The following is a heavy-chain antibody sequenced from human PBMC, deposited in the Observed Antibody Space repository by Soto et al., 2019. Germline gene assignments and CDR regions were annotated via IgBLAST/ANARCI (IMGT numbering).Heavy chain of an antibody. D-gene: IGHD2-21*02. J-gene: IGHJ4*02. Sequence: QVQLVQSGAEVKKPGASVKVSCKASGYTFTSYYMHWVRQAPGQGLEWMGIINPSGGTTTYAQKVQGRVTMSRDTSTSTVYMELSSLRSEDTAVYFCARDSTVVTAAYYLDYWGQGTLVTVSS. CDR1: GYTFTSYY. CDR3: ARDSTVVTAAYYLDY. V-gene: IGHV1-46*01. CDR2: INPSGGTT.